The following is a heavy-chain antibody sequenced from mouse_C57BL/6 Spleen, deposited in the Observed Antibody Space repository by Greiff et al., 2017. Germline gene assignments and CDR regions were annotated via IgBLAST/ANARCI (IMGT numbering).Heavy chain of an antibody. D-gene: IGHD2-10*01. J-gene: IGHJ2*01. CDR3: ARDSSLLHGYFDY. Sequence: EVQLQQSGPELVKPGASVKISCKASGYSFTGYYMNWVKQSPEKSLEWIGEINPSTGGTTYNQKFKAKATLTVDKSSSTAYMQLKSLTSEDSAVYYCARDSSLLHGYFDYWGQGTTLTVSS. CDR1: GYSFTGYY. V-gene: IGHV1-42*01. CDR2: INPSTGGT.